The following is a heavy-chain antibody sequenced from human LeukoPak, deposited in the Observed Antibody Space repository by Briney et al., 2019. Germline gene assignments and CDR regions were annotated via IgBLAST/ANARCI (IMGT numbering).Heavy chain of an antibody. CDR1: GYSFTSYW. CDR3: ARLLKSGSGWTEHDY. J-gene: IGHJ4*02. Sequence: GESLKISCKGSGYSFTSYWIGWVHQMPGKGLEWMGIIYPGDSDTRYSPSLQGHVTMSADKSISTAYLQWSSLKASDTAMYYCARLLKSGSGWTEHDYWGQGTLVTVSS. V-gene: IGHV5-51*07. D-gene: IGHD6-19*01. CDR2: IYPGDSDT.